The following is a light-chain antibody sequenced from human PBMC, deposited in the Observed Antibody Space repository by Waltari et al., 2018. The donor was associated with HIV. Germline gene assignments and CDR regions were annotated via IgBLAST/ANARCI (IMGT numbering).Light chain of an antibody. CDR1: QSVLYRSNNRNY. CDR3: QQYYSTPWT. Sequence: DIVMTPSPDSLVVYLGERATINWKSSQSVLYRSNNRNYLAWYQQKPGQPPKLLIYWASTRESGVPDRFSGRGSGTDFTLTISSLQAEDVAVYYCQQYYSTPWTFGQGTKVEIK. V-gene: IGKV4-1*01. CDR2: WAS. J-gene: IGKJ1*01.